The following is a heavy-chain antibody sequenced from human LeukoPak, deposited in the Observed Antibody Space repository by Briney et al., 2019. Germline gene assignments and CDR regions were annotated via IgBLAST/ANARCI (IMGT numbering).Heavy chain of an antibody. V-gene: IGHV3-74*01. CDR1: GFTFSSYW. CDR3: ASRDTAYRGGDCFDY. J-gene: IGHJ4*02. D-gene: IGHD2-21*01. CDR2: INSDGSST. Sequence: GGSLRLSCAASGFTFSSYWMHWVRQAPGKGLVWVSRINSDGSSTSYADSVKGRFTISRDNAKNTLYLQMNSLRAEDTAVYYCASRDTAYRGGDCFDYWGQRTLVTVSS.